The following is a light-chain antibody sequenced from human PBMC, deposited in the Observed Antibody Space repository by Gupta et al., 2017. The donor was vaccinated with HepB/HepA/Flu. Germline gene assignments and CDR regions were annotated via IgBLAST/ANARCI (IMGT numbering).Light chain of an antibody. CDR3: QQCRDWPLT. J-gene: IGKJ4*01. CDR2: DAS. Sequence: DIVLTQSPATLSLSPGERATISCRASQSLNSYLAWFQQRPGQAPRLLIYDASNRATGIPARFSGSGSGTDFTLTISSLEPEDFAVYYCQQCRDWPLTFGGGTKVEIK. CDR1: QSLNSY. V-gene: IGKV3-11*01.